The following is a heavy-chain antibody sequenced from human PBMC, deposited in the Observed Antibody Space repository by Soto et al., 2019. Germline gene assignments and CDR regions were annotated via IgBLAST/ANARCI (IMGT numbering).Heavy chain of an antibody. CDR2: ISSSSTYI. V-gene: IGHV3-21*04. J-gene: IGHJ4*02. CDR3: AKVTGYYMDH. D-gene: IGHD3-9*01. Sequence: EVQVVESGGGLVKPGGSLRLSCAASGFTFSSHSMNWVRQAPGKGLEWVSTISSSSTYIYYADSVKGRFTISRDNAKNSLYLQMNSLRAEDTAVYYCAKVTGYYMDHWGQGTLVTVFS. CDR1: GFTFSSHS.